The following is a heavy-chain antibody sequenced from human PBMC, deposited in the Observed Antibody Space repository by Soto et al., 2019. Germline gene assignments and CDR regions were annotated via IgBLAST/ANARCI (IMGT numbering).Heavy chain of an antibody. CDR1: GFTFSNYG. J-gene: IGHJ2*01. V-gene: IGHV3-30*18. Sequence: QVQLVESGGGVVQPGRSLRLSCAASGFTFSNYGIHWVRQAPGKGLEWVAMISYDGSSKYYADSVQARFTISRDNSKNTLYLQVNSLRTEDTAVYYCAKVSGAITSDWFFDLWGRGTLVTVSS. D-gene: IGHD3-10*02. CDR3: AKVSGAITSDWFFDL. CDR2: ISYDGSSK.